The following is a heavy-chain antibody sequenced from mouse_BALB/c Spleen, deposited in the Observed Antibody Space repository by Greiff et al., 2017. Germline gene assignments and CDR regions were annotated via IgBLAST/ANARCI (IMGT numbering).Heavy chain of an antibody. V-gene: IGHV1S81*02. Sequence: VQLQQPGAELVKPGASVKLSCKASGYTFTSYWMHWVKQRPGQGLEWIGEINPSNGRTNYNEKFKSKATLTVDKSSSTAYMQLSSLTSEDSAVYYCARERGLLLRVFYYAMDYWGQGTSVTVSS. CDR2: INPSNGRT. CDR3: ARERGLLLRVFYYAMDY. J-gene: IGHJ4*01. D-gene: IGHD1-1*01. CDR1: GYTFTSYW.